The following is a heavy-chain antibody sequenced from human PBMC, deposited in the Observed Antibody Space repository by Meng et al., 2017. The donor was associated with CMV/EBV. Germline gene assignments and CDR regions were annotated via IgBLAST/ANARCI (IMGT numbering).Heavy chain of an antibody. V-gene: IGHV4-34*01. CDR2: INHSGST. D-gene: IGHD2-15*01. CDR3: GRRPGGRDFDY. CDR1: GGPFSGYY. Sequence: ESLKISCAVYGGPFSGYYWSWIRQPPGKGLEWIGEINHSGSTNYNPSLKSRVTISVDTSKNQFSLKLSSVTAADTAVYYCGRRPGGRDFDYWGQGTLVTVSS. J-gene: IGHJ4*02.